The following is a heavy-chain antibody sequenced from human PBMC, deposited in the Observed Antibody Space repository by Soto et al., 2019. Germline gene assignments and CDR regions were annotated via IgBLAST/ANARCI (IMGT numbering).Heavy chain of an antibody. Sequence: QVQLVQSGAEVKKPGASVKVSCKASGYTFTSYYMHWVRQAPGQGLEWMGIINPSGGSTSYAQKCSGXXTMTRDRSTSTVYMELSSLRSEDTAVYYCARRTGPWGQGTLVTVSS. CDR3: ARRTGP. CDR1: GYTFTSYY. CDR2: INPSGGST. V-gene: IGHV1-46*03. J-gene: IGHJ5*02.